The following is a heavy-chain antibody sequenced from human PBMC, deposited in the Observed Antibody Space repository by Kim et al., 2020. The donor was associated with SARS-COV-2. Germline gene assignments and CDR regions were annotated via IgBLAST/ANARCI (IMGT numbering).Heavy chain of an antibody. CDR2: IYSGGST. J-gene: IGHJ4*02. Sequence: GGSLRLSCAASGFTVSSNYMSWVRQAPGKGLEWVSVIYSGGSTYYADSVKGRFTISRDNSKNTLYLQMNSLRAEDTAVYYCARRGLYSYDHYWGQGTLVTVSS. V-gene: IGHV3-53*01. CDR3: ARRGLYSYDHY. CDR1: GFTVSSNY. D-gene: IGHD5-18*01.